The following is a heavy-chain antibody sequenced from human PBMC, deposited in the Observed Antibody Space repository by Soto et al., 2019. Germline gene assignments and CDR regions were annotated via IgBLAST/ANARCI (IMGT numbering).Heavy chain of an antibody. Sequence: PSETLSLTCTVSGGSISSYSWTWIRQPPGKGLEWIGYIYYSGSTNYNPSLKSRVTVSVGTSKNQFSLKLTSVTAADTVVYYCARSDYGTHYYYYGVDVWGQGTTVTVSS. CDR3: ARSDYGTHYYYYGVDV. CDR2: IYYSGST. CDR1: GGSISSYS. V-gene: IGHV4-59*08. D-gene: IGHD2-8*01. J-gene: IGHJ6*02.